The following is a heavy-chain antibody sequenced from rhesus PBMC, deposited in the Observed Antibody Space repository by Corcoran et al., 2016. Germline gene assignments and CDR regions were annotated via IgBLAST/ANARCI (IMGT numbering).Heavy chain of an antibody. CDR1: GSSISGYY. D-gene: IGHD1-14*01. CDR2: ITYSGST. J-gene: IGHJ4*01. V-gene: IGHV4-122*02. Sequence: QVQLQESGPGLVKPAETLSLTCAVSGSSISGYYGSWLRQAPGKGLEWIGYITYSGSTSYNPSLKSRVTISRDTSKNQFSLKLSSVTAADTAVYYCASGDSWNGGYWGQGVLVTVSS. CDR3: ASGDSWNGGY.